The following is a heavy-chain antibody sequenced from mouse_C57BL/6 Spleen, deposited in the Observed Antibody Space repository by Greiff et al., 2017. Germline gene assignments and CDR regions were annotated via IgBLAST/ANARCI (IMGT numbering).Heavy chain of an antibody. D-gene: IGHD1-1*01. J-gene: IGHJ3*01. CDR1: GYSFTDYN. Sequence: VQLQQSGPELVKPGASVKISCKASGYSFTDYNMNWVKQSNGKSLEWIGVINPNYGTTNYNQKFKGKATLTVDQSSSTAYMQLNSLTSEDSAVYCCARGGLLRSLFADWGQGTLVTVSA. CDR2: INPNYGTT. V-gene: IGHV1-39*01. CDR3: ARGGLLRSLFAD.